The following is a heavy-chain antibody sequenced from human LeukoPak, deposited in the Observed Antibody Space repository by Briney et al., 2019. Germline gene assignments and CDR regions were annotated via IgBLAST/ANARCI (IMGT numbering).Heavy chain of an antibody. CDR2: IHPSGGGT. CDR3: ARMAMDPAMVTNFFDL. CDR1: GYTLTDYY. J-gene: IGHJ4*02. Sequence: ASVKISCKASGYTLTDYYMYWVRQAPGQGPECMGVIHPSGGGTTYAQKFQGRVTLTKDTATSTVYIELSSLRSDDTAVYYCARMAMDPAMVTNFFDLWGQGTLLIVSA. D-gene: IGHD5-18*01. V-gene: IGHV1-46*01.